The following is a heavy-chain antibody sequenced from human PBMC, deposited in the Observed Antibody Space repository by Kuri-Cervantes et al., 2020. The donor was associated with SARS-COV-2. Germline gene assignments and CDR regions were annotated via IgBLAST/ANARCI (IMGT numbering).Heavy chain of an antibody. V-gene: IGHV3-30*18. J-gene: IGHJ6*02. Sequence: GGSLRLSCAASGFIFSDYAMNWVRQAPGKGLEWVAVISYDGSNKYYVDSVKGRFTISRDNSKNTLYLQMNSLRAEDTAVYYRAKAGHCSSTSCYIYYYYGMDVWGQGTTVTVSS. CDR2: ISYDGSNK. CDR3: AKAGHCSSTSCYIYYYYGMDV. CDR1: GFIFSDYA. D-gene: IGHD2-2*02.